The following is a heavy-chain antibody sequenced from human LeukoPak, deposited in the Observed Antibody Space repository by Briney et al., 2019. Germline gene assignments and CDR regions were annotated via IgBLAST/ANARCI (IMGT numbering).Heavy chain of an antibody. J-gene: IGHJ4*02. CDR2: IGSSGSTI. D-gene: IGHD2-15*01. V-gene: IGHV3-11*01. CDR1: GFTFSDYY. Sequence: AGGSLRLSCAASGFTFSDYYMTWIRQAPGKGLEWVSYIGSSGSTIYYADSVKGRFTISRDNAKNSLYLQMNSLRAEDTAVYYCARVFRSGGSLDYWGQGTLVTVSS. CDR3: ARVFRSGGSLDY.